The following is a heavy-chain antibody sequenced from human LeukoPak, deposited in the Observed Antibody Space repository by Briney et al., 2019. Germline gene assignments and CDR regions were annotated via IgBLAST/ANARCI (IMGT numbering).Heavy chain of an antibody. CDR3: ARGRYGDGFAHLDY. D-gene: IGHD5-24*01. CDR1: GYTFTSYA. V-gene: IGHV1-2*02. CDR2: ITPGGGT. J-gene: IGHJ4*02. Sequence: ASVKVSCKASGYTFTSYAIHWVRQAPGQGLEWMGWITPGGGTNYPQKFQGRVAITWDTSITTAYMDLSRLTSDDTAVYYCARGRYGDGFAHLDYWGQGALVTVSS.